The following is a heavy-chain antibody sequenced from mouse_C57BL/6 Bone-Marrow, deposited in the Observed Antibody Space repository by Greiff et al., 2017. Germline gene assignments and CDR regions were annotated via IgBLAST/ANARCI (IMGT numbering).Heavy chain of an antibody. J-gene: IGHJ2*01. V-gene: IGHV1-52*01. CDR1: GYTFTSYW. Sequence: QVQLQQPGAELVRPGSSVKLSCKASGYTFTSYWLHWVKQRPIQGLEWIGNIDPSDSATHYNQKFKDKATLTVDKSSSTAYMQLSSLTSEDSSVYYCARSDPSRGYFDYWGKGTTLTVSS. CDR2: IDPSDSAT. D-gene: IGHD2-10*02. CDR3: ARSDPSRGYFDY.